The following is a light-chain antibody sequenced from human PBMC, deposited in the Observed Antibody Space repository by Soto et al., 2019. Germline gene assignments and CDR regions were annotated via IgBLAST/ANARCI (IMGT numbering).Light chain of an antibody. Sequence: EIVMTQFPATLSVSPGERATLSCRASQSVSSNLAWYQQKPGQAPRLLIYGAFTRATGIPDRFSGSGSGTEFTLTISSLQSEDFAVYHCQQYNNWPRTFGQGTKVEIK. V-gene: IGKV3D-15*01. CDR1: QSVSSN. CDR2: GAF. J-gene: IGKJ1*01. CDR3: QQYNNWPRT.